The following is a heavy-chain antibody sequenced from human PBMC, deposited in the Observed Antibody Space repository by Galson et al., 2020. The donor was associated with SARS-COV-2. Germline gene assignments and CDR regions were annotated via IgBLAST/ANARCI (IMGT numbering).Heavy chain of an antibody. V-gene: IGHV4-39*07. CDR3: ARDLLTENDAFDI. J-gene: IGHJ3*02. CDR1: GGSISSSSYY. CDR2: IYYSGST. Sequence: SETLSLTCTVSGGSISSSSYYWGWIRQPPGKGLEWIGSIYYSGSTYYNPSLKSRATISVDTSKNQFSLKLSSVTAADTAVYYCARDLLTENDAFDIWGQGTMVTVSS.